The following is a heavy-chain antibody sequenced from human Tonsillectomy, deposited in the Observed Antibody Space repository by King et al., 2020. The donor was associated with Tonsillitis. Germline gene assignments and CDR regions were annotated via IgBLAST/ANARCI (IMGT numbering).Heavy chain of an antibody. D-gene: IGHD3-3*01. CDR3: AKDGLRFLEWLSSDAFDI. V-gene: IGHV3-23*04. Sequence: VQLVQSGGGLVQPGGSLRLSCAASGFTFSSYAMSWVRQAPGKGLEWVSAISGSGGSTYYADSVKGRFTISRENSKNTLYLQMNSLRAEDTAVYYCAKDGLRFLEWLSSDAFDIWGQGTMVTVSS. J-gene: IGHJ3*02. CDR1: GFTFSSYA. CDR2: ISGSGGST.